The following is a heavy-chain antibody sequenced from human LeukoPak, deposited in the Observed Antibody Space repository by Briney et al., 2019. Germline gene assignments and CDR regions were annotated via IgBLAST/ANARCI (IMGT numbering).Heavy chain of an antibody. CDR2: IYYSGST. Sequence: SETLSLTCTVSGGSISSYYWSWIRQPPGKGLEWIGYIYYSGSTNYNPSLKSRVTISVDTSKNQFSLKLSSVTAADTAVYYCASTASGLGELDYWGQGTLVTVSS. CDR1: GGSISSYY. J-gene: IGHJ4*02. D-gene: IGHD6-19*01. V-gene: IGHV4-59*08. CDR3: ASTASGLGELDY.